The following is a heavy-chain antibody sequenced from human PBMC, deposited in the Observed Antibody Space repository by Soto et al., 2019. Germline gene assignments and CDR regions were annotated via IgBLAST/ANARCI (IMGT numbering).Heavy chain of an antibody. J-gene: IGHJ6*03. CDR2: IYPGDSDT. CDR1: GYSFTSYW. Sequence: GESLKISCKGSGYSFTSYWIGWVRQMPGKGLEWMGIIYPGDSDTRYSPSFQGQVTISADKSISTAYLQWSSLKASDTAMYYCARLLGLSGFTHDYYYYMDVWGKGTTVTVSS. D-gene: IGHD6-19*01. CDR3: ARLLGLSGFTHDYYYYMDV. V-gene: IGHV5-51*01.